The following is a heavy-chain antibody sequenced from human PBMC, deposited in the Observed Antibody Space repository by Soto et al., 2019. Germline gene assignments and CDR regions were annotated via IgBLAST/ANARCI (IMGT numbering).Heavy chain of an antibody. V-gene: IGHV5-51*01. D-gene: IGHD2-15*01. CDR1: GYSFTSYW. J-gene: IGHJ6*02. CDR3: ARHISEDLDYYGMDV. Sequence: GESLKISCKGPGYSFTSYWIGWVRQMPGKGLEWMGIIYPGDSDTRYSPSFQGQVTISADKSISTAYLQWSSLKASDTAMYYCARHISEDLDYYGMDVWGQGTTVTVSS. CDR2: IYPGDSDT.